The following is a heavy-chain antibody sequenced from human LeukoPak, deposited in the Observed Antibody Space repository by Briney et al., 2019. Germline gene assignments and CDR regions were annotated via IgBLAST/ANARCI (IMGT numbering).Heavy chain of an antibody. J-gene: IGHJ1*01. Sequence: GGSLRLSCAASGFTFSSYAMSWVRQAPGKGLEWVSAISGSGGSTYYADSVRGRFTISRDNAKNSLYLQMNSLRAEDTAVYYCATYSSSNGREFQYWGQGTLVTVSS. CDR2: ISGSGGST. CDR1: GFTFSSYA. V-gene: IGHV3-23*01. D-gene: IGHD2-2*01. CDR3: ATYSSSNGREFQY.